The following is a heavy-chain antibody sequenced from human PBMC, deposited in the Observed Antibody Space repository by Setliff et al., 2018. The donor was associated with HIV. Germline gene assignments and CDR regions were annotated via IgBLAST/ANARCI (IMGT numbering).Heavy chain of an antibody. V-gene: IGHV4-59*06. D-gene: IGHD5-18*01. J-gene: IGHJ4*02. CDR3: AREGKTALVTKYFDY. CDR1: GLSMSYND. CDR2: IDYSGSA. Sequence: PSETLSLTCTVSGLSMSYNDWTWIRQSQGKGLEWIGYIDYSGSAFYNPSLKSSLTISRDTSNNQFSLRMKSVTAADTAVYYCAREGKTALVTKYFDYWGQGTLVTVSS.